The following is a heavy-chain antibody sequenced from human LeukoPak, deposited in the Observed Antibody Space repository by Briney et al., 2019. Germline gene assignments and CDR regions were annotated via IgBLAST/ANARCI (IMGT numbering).Heavy chain of an antibody. J-gene: IGHJ4*02. CDR1: GFTFSDYH. Sequence: GGSLRLSCAASGFTFSDYHMSWIRQAPGKGLEWVSYISSSGSTIYYADSVKGRFTISRDNAKNSLYLQMNSLRAEDTAVYYCARDRWAAAASFDYWGQGTLVTVSS. V-gene: IGHV3-11*04. CDR2: ISSSGSTI. D-gene: IGHD6-13*01. CDR3: ARDRWAAAASFDY.